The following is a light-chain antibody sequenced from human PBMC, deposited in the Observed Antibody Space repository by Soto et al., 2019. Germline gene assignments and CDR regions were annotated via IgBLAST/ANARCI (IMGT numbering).Light chain of an antibody. CDR3: AAWDDSLNGPVV. CDR2: SNK. Sequence: QSVLTQPPSASGTPGQRVTISCSGSTSNIGRNPVNWFQQLPGTAPKLLIYSNKQRPSGVPDRFSGSKSGTSASLAISGLQSEDEAHYFCAAWDDSLNGPVVFGGGTQLTVL. V-gene: IGLV1-44*01. CDR1: TSNIGRNP. J-gene: IGLJ2*01.